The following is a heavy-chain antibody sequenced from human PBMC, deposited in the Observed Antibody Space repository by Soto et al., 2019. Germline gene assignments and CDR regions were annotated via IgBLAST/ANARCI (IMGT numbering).Heavy chain of an antibody. V-gene: IGHV4-34*01. CDR2: INHSGST. Sequence: PSETLSLTCTVSGGSISSYFWSWIRQPPGKGLEWIGEINHSGSTNYNPSLKSRVTISVDTSNQFSLKLSSVTAADTAVYYCARPTRQWLGLRYYYGMDVWGQGTTVTV. CDR1: GGSISSYF. CDR3: ARPTRQWLGLRYYYGMDV. J-gene: IGHJ6*02. D-gene: IGHD6-19*01.